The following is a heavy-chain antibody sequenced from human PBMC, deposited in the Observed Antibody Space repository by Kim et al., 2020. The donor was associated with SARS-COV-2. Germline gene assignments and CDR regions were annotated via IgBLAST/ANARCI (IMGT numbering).Heavy chain of an antibody. CDR2: IYYSGST. J-gene: IGHJ5*02. CDR1: GGSISNYY. CDR3: ARDSSMAGYPHFDP. D-gene: IGHD6-19*01. Sequence: SETLSLTCTVFGGSISNYYWSWIRQPPGKGPEWIGYIYYSGSTNYNPSLKSRVTISVDTSKNQFSLKLSSVTAADTAMYYCARDSSMAGYPHFDPWGQGTLVTVSS. V-gene: IGHV4-59*01.